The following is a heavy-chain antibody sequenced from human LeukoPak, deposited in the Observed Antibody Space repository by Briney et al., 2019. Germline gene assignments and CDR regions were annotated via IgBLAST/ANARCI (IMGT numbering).Heavy chain of an antibody. J-gene: IGHJ3*02. Sequence: ASVKVSCKASGYTFNIYDIHWVRQATGEGLEWMGWINPNSGGTNYAQKFQGRVTMTRDTSISTAYMELSRLRSDDTAVYYCARSVRMIVVPAIWGQGTMVTVSS. CDR2: INPNSGGT. D-gene: IGHD3-22*01. CDR3: ARSVRMIVVPAI. V-gene: IGHV1-2*02. CDR1: GYTFNIYD.